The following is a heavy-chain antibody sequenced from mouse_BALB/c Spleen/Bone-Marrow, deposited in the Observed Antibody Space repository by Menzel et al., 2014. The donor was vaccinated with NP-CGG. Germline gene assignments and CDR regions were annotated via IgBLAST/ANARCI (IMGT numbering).Heavy chain of an antibody. Sequence: EVKVVESGAELVKPGASVKLSCTASGFNIKDTYMHWVEQRPEQGLEWIGRIDPANGNTKYDPKFQGKATITADTSSNTAYLQLSSLTSEDTAVYYCARWDYRYDYWGQGTTLTVSS. CDR2: IDPANGNT. V-gene: IGHV14-3*02. D-gene: IGHD2-14*01. J-gene: IGHJ2*01. CDR3: ARWDYRYDY. CDR1: GFNIKDTY.